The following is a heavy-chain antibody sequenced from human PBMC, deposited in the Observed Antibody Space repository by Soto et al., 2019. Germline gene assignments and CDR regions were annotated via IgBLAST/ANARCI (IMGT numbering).Heavy chain of an antibody. Sequence: CCRISNNKPPGKGLEWIGSIYYSGSTYYNPSLKSRVTISVDTSKNQFSLKLSSVTAADTAVYYCASTHDYSTCFALWGQGTFVPVSS. V-gene: IGHV4-39*07. CDR1: CC. J-gene: IGHJ5*02. CDR2: IYYSGST. D-gene: IGHD4-4*01. CDR3: ASTHDYSTCFAL.